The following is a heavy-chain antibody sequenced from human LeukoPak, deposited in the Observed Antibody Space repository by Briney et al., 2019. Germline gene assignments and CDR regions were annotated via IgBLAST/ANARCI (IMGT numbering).Heavy chain of an antibody. CDR1: GYTLTELS. CDR2: FDPEDGET. CDR3: AFVPGIAAAGPREKDAFDI. J-gene: IGHJ3*02. Sequence: GASVKVSCKVSGYTLTELSMHWVRQAPGKGLEWMGGFDPEDGETIYAQKFQGRVTMTEDTSTDTAYMELSSLRSKDTAVYYCAFVPGIAAAGPREKDAFDIWGQGTMVTVSS. V-gene: IGHV1-24*01. D-gene: IGHD6-13*01.